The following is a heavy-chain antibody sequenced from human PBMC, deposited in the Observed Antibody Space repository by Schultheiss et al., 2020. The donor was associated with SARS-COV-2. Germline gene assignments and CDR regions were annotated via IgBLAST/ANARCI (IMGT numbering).Heavy chain of an antibody. V-gene: IGHV4-34*01. D-gene: IGHD2-21*01. CDR2: INHSGST. Sequence: SETLSLTCAVYGGSFSGYYWSWIRQPPGKGLEWIGEINHSGSTNYNPSLKSRFTISGDTSKNQFSLILSTLTAADTAIYYCTTRNSVMSILPFDPWGQGTLVTVAS. J-gene: IGHJ5*02. CDR3: TTRNSVMSILPFDP. CDR1: GGSFSGYY.